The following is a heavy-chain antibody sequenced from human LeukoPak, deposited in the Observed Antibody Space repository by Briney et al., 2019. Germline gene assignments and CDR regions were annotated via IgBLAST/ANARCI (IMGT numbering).Heavy chain of an antibody. CDR3: ARAVFVRGTHPFGMDV. J-gene: IGHJ6*02. Sequence: GGSLRLSCAASGFTCNSYSMNWVRQAPGKGLEWVSSISSSSSYIYYADSVKGRFTISRDNAKNSLYLQMNSLRAEDTAVYYCARAVFVRGTHPFGMDVWGQGTTVTVSS. V-gene: IGHV3-21*01. D-gene: IGHD3-10*02. CDR1: GFTCNSYS. CDR2: ISSSSSYI.